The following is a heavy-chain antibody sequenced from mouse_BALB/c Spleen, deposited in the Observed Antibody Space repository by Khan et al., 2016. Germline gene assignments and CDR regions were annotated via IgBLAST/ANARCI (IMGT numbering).Heavy chain of an antibody. J-gene: IGHJ1*01. CDR2: INPYIDGT. CDR3: ARDRESWIIYGYFDV. CDR1: GYTFTNYV. D-gene: IGHD1-1*01. Sequence: VQLQQPGPELVKPGASVKMSCKASGYTFTNYVMHWVKQKPGQGLEWIGYINPYIDGTEYNEKFKGKATLTSDKSSSTPYMALSSLHSEASAVYDCARDRESWIIYGYFDVWGAGTTVTVSS. V-gene: IGHV1S136*01.